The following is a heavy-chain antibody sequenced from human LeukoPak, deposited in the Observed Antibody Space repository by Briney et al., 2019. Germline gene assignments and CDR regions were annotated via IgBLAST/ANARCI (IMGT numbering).Heavy chain of an antibody. CDR2: INHSGST. J-gene: IGHJ5*02. V-gene: IGHV4-34*01. CDR1: GGSFSGYY. D-gene: IGHD1-1*01. CDR3: ARRGRGRPWFDP. Sequence: SETLSLTCAVYGGSFSGYYWSWIRQPPGKGLEWIGEINHSGSTNYNPSLKSRVTISVDTSKNQFSLKLSSVTAADTAVYYCARRGRGRPWFDPWGQGTLVTVSS.